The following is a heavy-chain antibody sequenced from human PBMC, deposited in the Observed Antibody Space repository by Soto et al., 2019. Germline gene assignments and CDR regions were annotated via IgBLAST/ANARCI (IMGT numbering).Heavy chain of an antibody. CDR3: AREGGDSSGGVPDY. CDR2: ISYDGSNK. J-gene: IGHJ4*02. CDR1: GFTFSSYA. D-gene: IGHD6-19*01. Sequence: QVQLVESGGGVVQPGRSLRLSCAASGFTFSSYAMHWVRQAPGKGLEWVAVISYDGSNKYYADSVKGRFTTSRDNSKNTLYLQMNSLRAEDTAVYYCAREGGDSSGGVPDYWGQGTLVTVSS. V-gene: IGHV3-30-3*01.